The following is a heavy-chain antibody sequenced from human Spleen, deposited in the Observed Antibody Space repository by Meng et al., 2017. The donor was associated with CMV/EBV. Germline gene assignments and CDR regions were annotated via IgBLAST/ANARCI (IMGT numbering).Heavy chain of an antibody. J-gene: IGHJ4*02. CDR1: GFTFSSYA. CDR3: ARDLWDGSGSFPSHY. D-gene: IGHD3-10*01. Sequence: GGSLRLSCAASGFTFSSYAMHWVRRAPGKGLEWVAVISYDGSNKYYADSVKGRFTISRDNSKNTLYLQMNSLRAEDTAVYYCARDLWDGSGSFPSHYWGQGTLVTVSS. V-gene: IGHV3-30-3*01. CDR2: ISYDGSNK.